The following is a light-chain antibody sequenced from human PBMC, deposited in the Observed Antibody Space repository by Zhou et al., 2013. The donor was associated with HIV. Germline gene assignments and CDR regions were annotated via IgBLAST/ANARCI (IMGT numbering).Light chain of an antibody. J-gene: IGKJ1*01. V-gene: IGKV1-16*01. CDR1: QGISNY. CDR2: AAS. CDR3: QQANSFPWT. Sequence: DIQMTQSPSSLSASVGDRVTITCRASQGISNYLAWFQQKPGKAPKSLIFAASNLQFGVPSRFSGSGSGTDFTLTISRLQPEDFATYYCQQANSFPWTFGQGTKVEIK.